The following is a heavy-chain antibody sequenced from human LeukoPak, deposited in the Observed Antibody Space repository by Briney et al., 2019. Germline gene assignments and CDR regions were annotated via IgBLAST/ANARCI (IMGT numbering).Heavy chain of an antibody. Sequence: GRSLRLSCAASGFTFSSYAMHWVRQAPGKGLEWVAAISYGGSNKYYADSVKGRFTISRDNSKNTLYLQMNSLRAEDTAVYYCAKEEYSIWGQGTLVTVSS. CDR3: AKEEYSI. CDR2: ISYGGSNK. V-gene: IGHV3-30*18. D-gene: IGHD6-6*01. CDR1: GFTFSSYA. J-gene: IGHJ4*02.